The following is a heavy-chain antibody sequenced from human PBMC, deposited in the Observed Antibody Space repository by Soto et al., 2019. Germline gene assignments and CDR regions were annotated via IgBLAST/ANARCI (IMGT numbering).Heavy chain of an antibody. D-gene: IGHD6-6*01. Sequence: QVQLVQSGAEVKKPGASVKVSCKASGYTFTGHYMYWVRQAPGQGLEWMGWINPDNGGTSYAQKFQGRVTMTTDTSINTAYMELSRLRSDDTAVYYCAREVGKVGYISSSCDYWGQGSLVTVST. CDR3: AREVGKVGYISSSCDY. CDR2: INPDNGGT. J-gene: IGHJ4*02. CDR1: GYTFTGHY. V-gene: IGHV1-2*02.